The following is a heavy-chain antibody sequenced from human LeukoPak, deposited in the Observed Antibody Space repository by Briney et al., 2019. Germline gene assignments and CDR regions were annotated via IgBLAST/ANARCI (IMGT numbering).Heavy chain of an antibody. CDR3: GSMIREGEDY. Sequence: PGGSLRLSCAASGFTFSSYAMHWVRQAPGKGLEWVAVISYDGSNKYYADSVKGRFTISRDNSKNTLYLQMNSLRAEDTAVYYCGSMIREGEDYWGQGTLVTVSS. D-gene: IGHD3-10*01. CDR2: ISYDGSNK. J-gene: IGHJ4*02. V-gene: IGHV3-30-3*01. CDR1: GFTFSSYA.